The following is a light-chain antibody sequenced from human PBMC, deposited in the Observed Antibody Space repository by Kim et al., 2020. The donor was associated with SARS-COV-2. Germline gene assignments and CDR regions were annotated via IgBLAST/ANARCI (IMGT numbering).Light chain of an antibody. CDR3: QQYYTTPFT. J-gene: IGKJ2*01. V-gene: IGKV1-NL1*01. CDR2: AAS. Sequence: SASVGDRVTITCRASQGISNSLAWYQQKSGKAPKLLLHAASTLESGVPSRFSGSVSGTDFTLTISSLQPEDFATYYCQQYYTTPFTFGQGTKLEI. CDR1: QGISNS.